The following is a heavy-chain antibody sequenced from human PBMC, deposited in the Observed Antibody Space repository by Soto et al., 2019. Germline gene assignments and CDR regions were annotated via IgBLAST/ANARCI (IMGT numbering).Heavy chain of an antibody. CDR2: IKHDGIEK. V-gene: IGHV3-7*01. D-gene: IGHD1-26*01. Sequence: GGSLRLSCAASGFTFRSHWMSWVRQAPGKGLEWVANIKHDGIEKYYVDSVKGRFTISRDNARNSLSLQMNSLRAEDTAVYYCAREVGAIDYWGQGTLVTVSS. J-gene: IGHJ4*02. CDR3: AREVGAIDY. CDR1: GFTFRSHW.